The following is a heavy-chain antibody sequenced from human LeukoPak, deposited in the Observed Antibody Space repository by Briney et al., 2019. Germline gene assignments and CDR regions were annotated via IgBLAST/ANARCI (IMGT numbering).Heavy chain of an antibody. V-gene: IGHV4-59*08. CDR1: GGSISSYY. D-gene: IGHD2/OR15-2a*01. CDR2: ISDIGSI. Sequence: PSETLSLTCTVSGGSISSYYWSWIRQPPGKGLEWIAYISDIGSINYNPSLKSRVTVSLDTSKNQFSLKLSSVTAADTAVYYCAGHHPRNTVDFWGQGTLVTVSS. CDR3: AGHHPRNTVDF. J-gene: IGHJ4*02.